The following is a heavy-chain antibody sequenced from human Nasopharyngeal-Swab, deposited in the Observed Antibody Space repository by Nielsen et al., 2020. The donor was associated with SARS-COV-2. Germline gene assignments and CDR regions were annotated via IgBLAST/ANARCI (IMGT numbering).Heavy chain of an antibody. Sequence: GGSLRLSCAASGFTFSSYWMSWVRQAPGKGLEWVSAIYSGGSTYYADSVKGRFTISRDHSKNTLYLQMNSLRAEDTAVYYCARVSYAILTGYYAAFDIWGQGTMVTVSS. CDR3: ARVSYAILTGYYAAFDI. J-gene: IGHJ3*02. CDR1: GFTFSSYW. CDR2: IYSGGST. D-gene: IGHD3-9*01. V-gene: IGHV3-53*01.